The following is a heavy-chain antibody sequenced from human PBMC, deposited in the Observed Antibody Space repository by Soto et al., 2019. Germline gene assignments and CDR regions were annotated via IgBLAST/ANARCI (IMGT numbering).Heavy chain of an antibody. CDR1: GFTFSSYS. V-gene: IGHV3-21*01. CDR2: ISSSSSYI. J-gene: IGHJ3*02. Sequence: GGSLRLSCAASGFTFSSYSMNWVRQAPGKGLEWVSSISSSSSYIYYADSVKGQFTISRDNAKNSLYLQMNSLRAEDTAVYYCARCRREYSGSYLAFDIWGQGTMVTVSS. CDR3: ARCRREYSGSYLAFDI. D-gene: IGHD1-26*01.